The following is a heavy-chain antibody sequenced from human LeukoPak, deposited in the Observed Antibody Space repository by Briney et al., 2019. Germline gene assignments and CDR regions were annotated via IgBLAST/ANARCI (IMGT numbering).Heavy chain of an antibody. Sequence: GASVKVSCKASGGTFSSYAISWVRQAPGQGLEWMGGILPIFGTTNYAQKFQGRVTITADKSTSTAYMELSSLRSEDTAVYCCARAPVENYDSSGYYYFDYWGQGTLVTVSS. CDR2: ILPIFGTT. CDR3: ARAPVENYDSSGYYYFDY. CDR1: GGTFSSYA. D-gene: IGHD3-22*01. V-gene: IGHV1-69*06. J-gene: IGHJ4*02.